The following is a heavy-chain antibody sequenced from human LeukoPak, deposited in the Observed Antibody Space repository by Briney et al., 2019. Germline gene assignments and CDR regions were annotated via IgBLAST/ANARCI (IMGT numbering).Heavy chain of an antibody. CDR1: GFTFSSYS. CDR3: ARPGIAVAGEFFDY. V-gene: IGHV3-21*01. Sequence: PGGSLRLSCAASGFTFSSYSMNWVRQAPGKGLEWVSFIRSSSSYIYYADSVKGRFTISRGNAKNSLYLQMNSLRAEDTAVYYCARPGIAVAGEFFDYWGQGTLVTVSS. J-gene: IGHJ4*02. D-gene: IGHD6-19*01. CDR2: IRSSSSYI.